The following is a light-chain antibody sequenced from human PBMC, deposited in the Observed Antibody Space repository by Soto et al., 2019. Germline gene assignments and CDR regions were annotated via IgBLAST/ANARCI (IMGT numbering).Light chain of an antibody. J-gene: IGKJ1*01. CDR1: QSILHSSNNKIC. CDR3: QQDYSIPWT. V-gene: IGKV4-1*01. CDR2: WAS. Sequence: DIVMTQAPDSLALSLGERATINCKSSQSILHSSNNKICLAWYQQKPGQPPKVLIYWASNRESGVPDRFSVSGSVTGFTLTISSLQAEDGAVYYCQQDYSIPWTFGQGTKVEIK.